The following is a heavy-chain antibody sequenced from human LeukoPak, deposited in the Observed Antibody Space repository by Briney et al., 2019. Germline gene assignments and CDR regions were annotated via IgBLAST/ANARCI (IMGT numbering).Heavy chain of an antibody. CDR1: GFTVSSNY. D-gene: IGHD3-22*01. V-gene: IGHV3-53*01. J-gene: IGHJ4*02. CDR3: ATYDSSGYYPDY. Sequence: GGSLRLSCAASGFTVSSNYMSWVRQAPGKGLEWVSVIYSGGSTYYADSVKGRFTISRDNSKNTLYLQMSSLRAEDTAVYYCATYDSSGYYPDYWGQGTLVTVSS. CDR2: IYSGGST.